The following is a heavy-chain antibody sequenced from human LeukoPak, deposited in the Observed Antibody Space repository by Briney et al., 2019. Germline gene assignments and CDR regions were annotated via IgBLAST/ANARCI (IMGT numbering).Heavy chain of an antibody. V-gene: IGHV6-1*01. J-gene: IGHJ6*02. Sequence: SQTLSLTCAISGDSVSSNSAAWNWVRQSPSRGLEWLGRTYYRSKWYKDYAGTVKSRITINPHTSKNQFSLQMNSVTPEDTAVYYCARDRGRWGYDSDMDVWGQGTTVTVSS. CDR2: TYYRSKWYK. CDR3: ARDRGRWGYDSDMDV. CDR1: GDSVSSNSAA. D-gene: IGHD5-12*01.